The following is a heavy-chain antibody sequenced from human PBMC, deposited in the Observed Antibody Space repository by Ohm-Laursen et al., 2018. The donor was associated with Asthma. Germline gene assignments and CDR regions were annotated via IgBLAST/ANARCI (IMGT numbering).Heavy chain of an antibody. CDR2: ISYDGSNK. CDR3: ARDIYYDSSGSSDY. D-gene: IGHD3-22*01. CDR1: GFIFSNYG. V-gene: IGHV3-33*05. J-gene: IGHJ4*02. Sequence: RSLRLSCAASGFIFSNYGMHWVRQAPGKGLEWVAVISYDGSNKYYADSVKGRFTISRDNSKNTLYLQMNSLRAQDTAVYYCARDIYYDSSGSSDYWGQGTLVTVSS.